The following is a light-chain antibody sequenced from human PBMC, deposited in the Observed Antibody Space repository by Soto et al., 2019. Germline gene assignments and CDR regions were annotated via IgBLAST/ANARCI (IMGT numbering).Light chain of an antibody. V-gene: IGLV2-14*01. CDR2: EVS. CDR3: SSYTSSNTYV. Sequence: QSALTQPASVSGSPGQSITISCTGTSSDVGGYNYVPWSQQHPGKAPQLMIYEVSNRPSGVSNRFSGSKSGNTASLTISGLQAEDEADYYCSSYTSSNTYVFGTGTKVTVL. J-gene: IGLJ1*01. CDR1: SSDVGGYNY.